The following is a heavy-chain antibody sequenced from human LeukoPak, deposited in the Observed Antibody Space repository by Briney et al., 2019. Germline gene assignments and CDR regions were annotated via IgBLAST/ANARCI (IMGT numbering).Heavy chain of an antibody. CDR2: TSGSGGST. Sequence: GGSLRLSCAASGFTFSSYAMSWVRQAPGKGLEWVPATSGSGGSTYYADSVKGRFTISRDNSKNTLYLQMNSLRAEDTAVYYCAKDLPRSIAVAGEAYWGQGTLVTVSS. D-gene: IGHD6-19*01. V-gene: IGHV3-23*01. CDR1: GFTFSSYA. J-gene: IGHJ4*02. CDR3: AKDLPRSIAVAGEAY.